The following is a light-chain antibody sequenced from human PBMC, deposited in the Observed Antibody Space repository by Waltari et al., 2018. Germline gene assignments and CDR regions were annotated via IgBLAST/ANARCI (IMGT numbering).Light chain of an antibody. CDR1: SSDVGVYNY. J-gene: IGLJ3*02. CDR2: EVT. V-gene: IGLV2-14*01. Sequence: QSALTQPASVSGSPGQSISISCTGTSSDVGVYNYVSWYQQCPGKAPKLMIYEVTNRPSGVSNRFSVSKSGNTASLTISGLQAEDEADYYCSSYTSSSTWVFGGGTKLTVL. CDR3: SSYTSSSTWV.